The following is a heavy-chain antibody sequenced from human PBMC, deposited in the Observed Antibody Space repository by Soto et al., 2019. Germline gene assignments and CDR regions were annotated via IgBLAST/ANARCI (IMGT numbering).Heavy chain of an antibody. V-gene: IGHV4-59*08. Sequence: SETLSLTCTVSGGSISSYYWSWIRQPPGKGLEWIGYIYYSGSTNYNPSLKSRVTISVDTSKNQFSLKLSSVTAADTALYYCAIHPYYDSSGYYLDYWGQGTLVTVSS. CDR2: IYYSGST. CDR1: GGSISSYY. D-gene: IGHD3-22*01. J-gene: IGHJ4*02. CDR3: AIHPYYDSSGYYLDY.